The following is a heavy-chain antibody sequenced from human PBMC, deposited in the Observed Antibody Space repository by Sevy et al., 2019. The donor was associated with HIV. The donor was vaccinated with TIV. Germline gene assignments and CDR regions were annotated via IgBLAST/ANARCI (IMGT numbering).Heavy chain of an antibody. J-gene: IGHJ6*02. CDR3: AKDINRGCDGVNCYPYYYYFYGLDV. CDR2: VSWNSRNI. Sequence: GGSLRLSCAASGFSFNDHAMHWVRQVPGKGLEWVSGVSWNSRNIGYGDFVKGRFTISRDNANHFLYLEMNSLRPEETAFYYCAKDINRGCDGVNCYPYYYYFYGLDVWGQGTTVTVSS. D-gene: IGHD2-21*01. V-gene: IGHV3-9*01. CDR1: GFSFNDHA.